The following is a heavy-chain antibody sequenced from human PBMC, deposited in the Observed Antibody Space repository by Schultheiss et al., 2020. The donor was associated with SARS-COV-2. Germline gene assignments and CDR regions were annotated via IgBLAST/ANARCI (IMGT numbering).Heavy chain of an antibody. J-gene: IGHJ4*02. V-gene: IGHV1-2*02. Sequence: ASVKVSCKASGYTFTSYAMHWVRQAPGQRLEWMGWINPNSGGTNYAQKFQGRVTMTRDTSISTAYMELSRLRSDDTAVYYCARGDDYYDNSGYHPNYWGQGTLVTVSS. CDR1: GYTFTSYA. CDR2: INPNSGGT. D-gene: IGHD3-22*01. CDR3: ARGDDYYDNSGYHPNY.